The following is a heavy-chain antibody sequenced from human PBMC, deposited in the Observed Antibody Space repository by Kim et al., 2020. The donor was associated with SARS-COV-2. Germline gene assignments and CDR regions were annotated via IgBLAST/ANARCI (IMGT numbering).Heavy chain of an antibody. CDR3: TRAPPESHYCSSTSCYSADFDY. CDR2: IRSKAYGGTT. J-gene: IGHJ4*02. CDR1: GFTFGDYA. D-gene: IGHD2-2*01. Sequence: GGSLRLSCTASGFTFGDYAMSWFRQAPGKGLEWVGFIRSKAYGGTTEYAASVKGRFTISRDDSKSIAYLQMNSLKTEDTAVYYCTRAPPESHYCSSTSCYSADFDYWGQGTLVTVSS. V-gene: IGHV3-49*03.